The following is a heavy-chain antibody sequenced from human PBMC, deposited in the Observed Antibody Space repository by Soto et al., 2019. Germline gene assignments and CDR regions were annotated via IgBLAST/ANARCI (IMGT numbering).Heavy chain of an antibody. CDR3: ARGRTVVVVAARRHWDY. Sequence: ASVKVSCKASGYTFTSYDINWVRQATGQGLEWMGWMNPNSGNTGYAQKFQGRVTMTRNTSISTAYMELSSLRSEDTAVYYCARGRTVVVVAARRHWDYWGQGTLVTVSS. CDR1: GYTFTSYD. CDR2: MNPNSGNT. J-gene: IGHJ4*02. D-gene: IGHD2-15*01. V-gene: IGHV1-8*01.